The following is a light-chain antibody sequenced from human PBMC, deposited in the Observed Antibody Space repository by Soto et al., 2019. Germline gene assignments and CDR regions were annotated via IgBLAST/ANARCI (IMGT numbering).Light chain of an antibody. Sequence: EIVMTQSPATLSVSPGEIATLSCRASQSVSSSYLAWYQQKPGQAPRLLVYGASSRATGIPDRFSGSGSGTDFTLTISSLEPEDSAVYYCQQRSGGFGPGTKVDI. CDR2: GAS. CDR1: QSVSSSY. J-gene: IGKJ3*01. CDR3: QQRSGG. V-gene: IGKV3D-20*02.